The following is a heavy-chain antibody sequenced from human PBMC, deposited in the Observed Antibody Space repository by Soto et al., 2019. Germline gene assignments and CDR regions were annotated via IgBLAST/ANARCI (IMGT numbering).Heavy chain of an antibody. CDR2: ISAYNGNT. CDR1: GYTFTSYG. CDR3: ARAAYYYDSSGNLYYYGMDV. Sequence: ASVKVSCKASGYTFTSYGISWVRQAPGQGLEWMGWISAYNGNTNYAQKLQGRVTMTTDTSTSTAYMELRSLRSDDTAVYYCARAAYYYDSSGNLYYYGMDVWGQGITLSVSS. V-gene: IGHV1-18*01. J-gene: IGHJ6*02. D-gene: IGHD3-22*01.